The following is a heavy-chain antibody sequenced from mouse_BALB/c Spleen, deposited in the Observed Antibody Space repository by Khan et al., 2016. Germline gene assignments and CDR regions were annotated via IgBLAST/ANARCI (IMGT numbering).Heavy chain of an antibody. D-gene: IGHD1-3*01. CDR3: ARDQYKGGYYLDY. Sequence: ELVESGGALVKPGGSLKLSCAASGFTFSNYAMSWVRQTPEKRLEWVATISKGGSYTYYPDSVKGRFTISRDNAKNTLYLQMSSLRSEDTSMYYCARDQYKGGYYLDYWGQGTTLTVSS. CDR1: GFTFSNYA. CDR2: ISKGGSYT. V-gene: IGHV5-9-3*01. J-gene: IGHJ2*01.